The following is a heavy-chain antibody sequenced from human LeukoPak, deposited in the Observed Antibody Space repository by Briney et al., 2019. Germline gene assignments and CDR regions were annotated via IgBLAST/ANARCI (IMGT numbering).Heavy chain of an antibody. Sequence: SETLSLTCTVSGDSITSYYWSWIRRPPGKGLEWIGYIHYTGSTNYHPSLTSRVSMSVDTSDNQFSLKLTSVTAADTAVYYCARGGPNSSGYTVDAFATTGVGAMITVSS. CDR1: GDSITSYY. J-gene: IGHJ3*02. CDR2: IHYTGST. V-gene: IGHV4-59*01. CDR3: ARGGPNSSGYTVDAFAT. D-gene: IGHD3-22*01.